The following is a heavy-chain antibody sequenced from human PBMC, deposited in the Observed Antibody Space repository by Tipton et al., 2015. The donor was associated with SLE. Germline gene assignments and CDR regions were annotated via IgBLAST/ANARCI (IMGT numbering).Heavy chain of an antibody. CDR3: AREGAYYYDN. CDR1: GGSISSGGYY. CDR2: INHSGST. J-gene: IGHJ4*02. D-gene: IGHD3-16*01. V-gene: IGHV4-39*07. Sequence: TLSLTCTVSGGSISSGGYYWSWIRQPPGKGLEWIGEINHSGSTNYNPSLKSRVTISVDTSKKQFSLKLSSVTAADTAVYYCAREGAYYYDNWGQGTLVTVSS.